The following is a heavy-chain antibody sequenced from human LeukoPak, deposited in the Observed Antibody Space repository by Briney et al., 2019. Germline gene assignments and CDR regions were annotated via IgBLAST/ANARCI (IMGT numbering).Heavy chain of an antibody. V-gene: IGHV4-34*01. D-gene: IGHD3-22*01. CDR3: ASRRYYYDSSGYYPQNYFDY. J-gene: IGHJ4*02. CDR2: INHSGST. Sequence: TSETLSLTCAVYGGSFSGYYWSWIRQPPGKGLEWIGEINHSGSTNYNPSLKSRVTISVDTSKNQFSLKLSSVIAADTAVYYCASRRYYYDSSGYYPQNYFDYWGQGTLVTVSS. CDR1: GGSFSGYY.